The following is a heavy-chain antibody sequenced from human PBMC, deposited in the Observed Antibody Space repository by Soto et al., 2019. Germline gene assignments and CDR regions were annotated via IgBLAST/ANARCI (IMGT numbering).Heavy chain of an antibody. D-gene: IGHD4-4*01. CDR1: GYTFTSDG. V-gene: IGHV1-18*04. J-gene: IGHJ6*02. CDR2: IRAHNGDT. Sequence: ASVKVSCKASGYTFTSDGISWVRQAPGQGLEWMGWIRAHNGDTDYAQQLQGRVTMTADTSTTTAYMELRSLRSDDSAVYYCARLPVYSTYDLPRYYYYAMDVWGQGTTVTVSS. CDR3: ARLPVYSTYDLPRYYYYAMDV.